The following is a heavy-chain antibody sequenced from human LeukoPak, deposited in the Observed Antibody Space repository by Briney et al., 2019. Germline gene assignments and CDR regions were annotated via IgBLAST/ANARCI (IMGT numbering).Heavy chain of an antibody. CDR1: GYTFTDYY. D-gene: IGHD3-3*01. V-gene: IGHV1-69-2*01. J-gene: IGHJ4*02. Sequence: ATVKISCKVSGYTFTDYYMHWVQRAPGKGLEWMGLVDPEDGETIYAEKFQGRVTITVDTSTDTAYMELSSLRSEDTAVYYCATLGNDFWSGYPSRTFDYWGQGTLVTVSS. CDR2: VDPEDGET. CDR3: ATLGNDFWSGYPSRTFDY.